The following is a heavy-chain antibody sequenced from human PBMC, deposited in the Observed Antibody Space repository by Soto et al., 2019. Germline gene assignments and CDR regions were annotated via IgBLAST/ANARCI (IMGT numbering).Heavy chain of an antibody. Sequence: EVQMSESGGRRAQPGESLTVSCAASGFSFAGYAVAWVRQAPGKGLEWVAAISGGSGSTYYADSVKGRFTVSRDISGDTLYLHMDRLRAEDTAIYFCARTAAVVAVTVHPRWFDTWGQGTLVTVSS. D-gene: IGHD2-21*02. V-gene: IGHV3-23*01. J-gene: IGHJ5*02. CDR2: ISGGSGST. CDR1: GFSFAGYA. CDR3: ARTAAVVAVTVHPRWFDT.